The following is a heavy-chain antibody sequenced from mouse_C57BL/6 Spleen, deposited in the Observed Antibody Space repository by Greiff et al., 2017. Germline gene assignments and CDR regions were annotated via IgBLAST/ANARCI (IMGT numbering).Heavy chain of an antibody. CDR2: IWSGGST. CDR1: GFSLTSYG. V-gene: IGHV2-2*01. CDR3: ARSYDYGVVYYYAMDY. Sequence: VKVVESGPGLVQPSQSLSITCTVSGFSLTSYGVHWVRQSPGKGLEWLGVIWSGGSTDYNAAFISRLSISKDNSTSQVFFKMNRLQADDTAIYYCARSYDYGVVYYYAMDYWGQGTSVTVSS. D-gene: IGHD2-4*01. J-gene: IGHJ4*01.